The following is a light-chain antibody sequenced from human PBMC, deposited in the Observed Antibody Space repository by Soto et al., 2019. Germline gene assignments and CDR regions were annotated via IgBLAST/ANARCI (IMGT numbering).Light chain of an antibody. CDR2: KAS. Sequence: DIQMTQSPSTLSASVGDRVTITCRASQSISSWLAWYQQKPGKAPKLLIYKASSLESGVPSRFIGRGSGTEFTLTISSLQPDDFATYYCQQYNSYSRTFGQGTKVEIK. J-gene: IGKJ1*01. CDR3: QQYNSYSRT. V-gene: IGKV1-5*03. CDR1: QSISSW.